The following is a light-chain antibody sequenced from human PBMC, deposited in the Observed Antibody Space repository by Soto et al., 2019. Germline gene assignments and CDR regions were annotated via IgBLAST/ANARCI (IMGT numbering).Light chain of an antibody. J-gene: IGKJ5*01. V-gene: IGKV1-33*01. Sequence: DIQMTQSPSTLSASVADRVTITCRASQSISSWLAWYQQKPGKAPKLLIYDASNLETGVPSRFSGSGSGTDFTFTISSLQPEDIATYYCQQYDNLPITFGQGTRLENK. CDR1: QSISSW. CDR3: QQYDNLPIT. CDR2: DAS.